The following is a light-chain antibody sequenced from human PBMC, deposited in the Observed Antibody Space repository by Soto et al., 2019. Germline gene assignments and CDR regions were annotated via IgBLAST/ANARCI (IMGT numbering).Light chain of an antibody. CDR3: AAWDASLSGVV. V-gene: IGLV1-47*01. CDR1: SSNIGSNY. Sequence: QSVLTQPPSASGTPGQRVTISCSGSSSNIGSNYVYWYQQLPGTVPQLLIYRNSERPSGVPDRFSGSKSGTSASLAISGLRSEDEADDYCAAWDASLSGVVFGGGTKVTVL. J-gene: IGLJ2*01. CDR2: RNS.